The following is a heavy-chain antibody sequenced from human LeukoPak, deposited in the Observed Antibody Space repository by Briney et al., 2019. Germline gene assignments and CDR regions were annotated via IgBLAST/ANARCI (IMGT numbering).Heavy chain of an antibody. CDR2: IYTSGST. CDR3: ARGFLNSYDSSGPLDY. Sequence: PSETLSLTCTVSGGSISSYYWSWIRQPAGKGLEWIGRIYTSGSTNYNPSLKSRVTMSVDTSKNQLSLKLSSVTAADTAVYYCARGFLNSYDSSGPLDYGGQGTLFTVSP. V-gene: IGHV4-4*07. CDR1: GGSISSYY. J-gene: IGHJ4*02. D-gene: IGHD3-22*01.